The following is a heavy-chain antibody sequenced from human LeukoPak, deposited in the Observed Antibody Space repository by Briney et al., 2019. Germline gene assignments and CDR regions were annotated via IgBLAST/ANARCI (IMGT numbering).Heavy chain of an antibody. CDR2: IFYSGST. D-gene: IGHD3-10*01. CDR3: ARGVFRGVPFDY. Sequence: SETLSLTCTVSGASISSYYWSWIRQPPGKGLEWIGYIFYSGSTNYNPSLKSRVTMSVDRSKNQFSLKLSSLTAADTAVYYCARGVFRGVPFDYWGQGTLVTVSS. CDR1: GASISSYY. J-gene: IGHJ4*02. V-gene: IGHV4-59*01.